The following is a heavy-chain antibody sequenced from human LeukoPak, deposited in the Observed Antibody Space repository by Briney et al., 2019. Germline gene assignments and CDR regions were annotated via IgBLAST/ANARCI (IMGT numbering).Heavy chain of an antibody. CDR2: MNPNSGNT. V-gene: IGHV1-8*01. D-gene: IGHD2-15*01. CDR1: GYTFTSYD. CDR3: ARPMRYCSGGSCSAFDI. J-gene: IGHJ3*02. Sequence: ASVKVSCKASGYTFTSYDINWVRQATGQGLEWMGWMNPNSGNTGYAQKFQGRVTMTRNTSISTAYMELSSLRSEDTAVYYCARPMRYCSGGSCSAFDIWGQGTMVTVSS.